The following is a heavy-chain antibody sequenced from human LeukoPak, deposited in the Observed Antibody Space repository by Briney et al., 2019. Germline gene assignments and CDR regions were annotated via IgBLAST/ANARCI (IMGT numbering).Heavy chain of an antibody. V-gene: IGHV3-11*01. CDR1: GFTFSDYY. CDR2: ISSSGSTI. J-gene: IGHJ4*02. CDR3: ARDRGYYYDSSGYTFDY. Sequence: PGGSLRLSCAASGFTFSDYYMSWIRQAPGKGLEWVSYISSSGSTIYYADSVKGRFTISRDNAKNSLYLQMNSLGAEDTAVYYCARDRGYYYDSSGYTFDYWGQGTLVTVSS. D-gene: IGHD3-22*01.